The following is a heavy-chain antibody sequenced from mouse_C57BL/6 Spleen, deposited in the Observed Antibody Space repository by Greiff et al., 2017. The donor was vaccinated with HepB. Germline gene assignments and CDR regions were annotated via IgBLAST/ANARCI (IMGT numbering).Heavy chain of an antibody. J-gene: IGHJ4*01. CDR1: GYTFTDYE. V-gene: IGHV1-15*01. CDR3: TRGNADYYAMDY. Sequence: VQLQQSGAELVRPGASVTLSCKASGYTFTDYEMHWVKQTPVHGLEWIGAIDPETGGTAYNQKFKGKAILTADKSSSTAYMELRSLTSEDSAVYYCTRGNADYYAMDYWGQGTSVTVSS. CDR2: IDPETGGT.